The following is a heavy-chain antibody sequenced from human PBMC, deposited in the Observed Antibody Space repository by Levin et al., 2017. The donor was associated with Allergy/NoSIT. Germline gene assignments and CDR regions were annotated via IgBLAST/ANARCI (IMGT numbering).Heavy chain of an antibody. CDR2: ITGSGALT. J-gene: IGHJ1*01. D-gene: IGHD3-10*01. Sequence: GESLKISCAASGFVFTNYGLTWVRQAPGKGLEWVSHITGSGALTFYADSVKGRFIISRDNSKNTLYLQMNSLRAEDTAVYYCALKWDYLGLGHYYNDWGQGTLVAVSS. V-gene: IGHV3-23*01. CDR1: GFVFTNYG. CDR3: ALKWDYLGLGHYYND.